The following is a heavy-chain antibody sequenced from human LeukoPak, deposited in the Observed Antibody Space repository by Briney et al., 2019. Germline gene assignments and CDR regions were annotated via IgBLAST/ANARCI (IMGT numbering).Heavy chain of an antibody. V-gene: IGHV1-18*01. J-gene: IGHJ6*02. CDR2: ISAYNGNT. CDR3: ARDLYSYGLFYYYYYGMDV. Sequence: VSVKVSCKASGYTFTSYGISWVRQAPGQGLEWMGWISAYNGNTNYAQKLQGRVTMTTDTSTSTAYMELRSLRSDDTAVYYCARDLYSYGLFYYYYYGMDVWGQGTTVTVSS. CDR1: GYTFTSYG. D-gene: IGHD5-18*01.